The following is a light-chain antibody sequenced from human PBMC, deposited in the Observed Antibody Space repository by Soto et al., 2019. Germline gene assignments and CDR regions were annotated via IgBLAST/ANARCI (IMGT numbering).Light chain of an antibody. CDR3: QQSYSTPPWT. V-gene: IGKV1-39*01. Sequence: DIQITQSPSSLSASLGDRVSITFLASQSISSYLNWYQQKPGKAPKLLIYAASSLQSGVPSRFSGSGSGTDFTLTISSLQPEDFATYYCQQSYSTPPWTFGQGTKVDIK. J-gene: IGKJ1*01. CDR1: QSISSY. CDR2: AAS.